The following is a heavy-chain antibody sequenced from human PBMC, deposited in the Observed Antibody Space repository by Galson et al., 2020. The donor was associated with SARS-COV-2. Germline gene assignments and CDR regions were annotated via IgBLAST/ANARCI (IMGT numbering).Heavy chain of an antibody. CDR1: GYTFTGYY. D-gene: IGHD2-15*01. Sequence: ASVKVSCKASGYTFTGYYMHWVRQAPGQGLEWMGWINPNSGGTNYAQKFQGRVTMTRDTSISTAYMELSRLRSDDTAVYYCARVERGYCSGGSCYFYWGQGTLVTVSS. J-gene: IGHJ4*02. CDR2: INPNSGGT. CDR3: ARVERGYCSGGSCYFY. V-gene: IGHV1-2*02.